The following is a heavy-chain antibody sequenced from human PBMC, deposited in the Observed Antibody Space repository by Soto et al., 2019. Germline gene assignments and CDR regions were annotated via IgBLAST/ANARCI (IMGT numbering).Heavy chain of an antibody. CDR3: AKDNYSGYECPGPLDY. Sequence: GGSLRLSCAASGFTFDDYTMHWVRQAPGKGLEWVSLISWDGGSTYYADSVKGRFTISRDNSKNSLYLQMNSLRTEDTALYYCAKDNYSGYECPGPLDYWGQGTLVTVSP. V-gene: IGHV3-43*01. CDR1: GFTFDDYT. CDR2: ISWDGGST. J-gene: IGHJ4*02. D-gene: IGHD5-12*01.